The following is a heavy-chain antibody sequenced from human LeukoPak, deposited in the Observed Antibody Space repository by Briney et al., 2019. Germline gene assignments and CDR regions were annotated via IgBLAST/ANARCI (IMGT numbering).Heavy chain of an antibody. CDR3: ARGRDTLRSRGNTSFDY. J-gene: IGHJ4*02. CDR1: GGSFSGYY. CDR2: INHSGST. V-gene: IGHV4-34*01. Sequence: SETLSLTCAVYGGSFSGYYWSWIRQPPGKGLEWIGEINHSGSTNYNPSLKSRVTISVDTSKNQFSLKLSSVTAADTAVYYCARGRDTLRSRGNTSFDYWGQGTLVTVSS. D-gene: IGHD3-16*01.